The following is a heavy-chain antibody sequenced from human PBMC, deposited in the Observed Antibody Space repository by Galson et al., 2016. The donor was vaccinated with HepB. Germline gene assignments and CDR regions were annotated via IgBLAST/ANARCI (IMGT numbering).Heavy chain of an antibody. V-gene: IGHV3-53*01. J-gene: IGHJ3*02. CDR3: ARETPNYGDYVRGNAFDI. CDR1: GFIVSNNY. D-gene: IGHD3-10*02. Sequence: SLRLSCAASGFIVSNNYMSWVRQAPGKGLEWVSVIYSSGTTYYADSVKGRFTISRDNSKNTLYLQMNSLRAEDTAVYYCARETPNYGDYVRGNAFDIWGQGTMVTVS. CDR2: IYSSGTT.